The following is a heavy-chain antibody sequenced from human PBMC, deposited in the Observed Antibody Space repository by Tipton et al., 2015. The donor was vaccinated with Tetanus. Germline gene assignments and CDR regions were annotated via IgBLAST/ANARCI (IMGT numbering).Heavy chain of an antibody. J-gene: IGHJ4*02. Sequence: TLSLTCNVSSGSINSHYWGWVRQPPGKGLEWIGFLSFTGNARSNPSLKSRVTMSVDRSKNHFSLRLTSVTAADTAVYYCARSKVLWCGESLSGFDSWGQGTLVTVSA. CDR1: SGSINSHY. V-gene: IGHV4-59*11. CDR2: LSFTGNA. CDR3: ARSKVLWCGESLSGFDS. D-gene: IGHD3-10*01.